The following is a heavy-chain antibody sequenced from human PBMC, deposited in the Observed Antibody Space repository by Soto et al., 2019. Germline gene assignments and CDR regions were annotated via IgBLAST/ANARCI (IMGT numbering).Heavy chain of an antibody. D-gene: IGHD6-6*01. CDR1: GSTFSSYA. J-gene: IGHJ6*02. CDR3: ARGDVAARRGGTYGMDV. Sequence: SVKVPCKDSGSTFSSYAISWVRQAPRQGLEWMGGIIPIFCTANYAQKFQGRVTITADESTSTAYMELSSLRSEDTAVYYCARGDVAARRGGTYGMDVWGQGTTVTVSS. V-gene: IGHV1-69*01. CDR2: IIPIFCTA.